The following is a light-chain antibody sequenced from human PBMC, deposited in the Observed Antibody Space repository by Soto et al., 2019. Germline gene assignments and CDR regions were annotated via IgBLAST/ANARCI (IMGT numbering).Light chain of an antibody. CDR1: QSISNF. CDR2: KAC. V-gene: IGKV1-5*03. CDR3: QPYNSYSRT. Sequence: DIQMTPSPSTLSGSVGDRVTTTCRAGQSISNFLAWYQQKPGKDATRLLYKACSLESGVPSRFSGSGAWTEFTLIISSLQPDDFATDYCQPYNSYSRTFGQGTKVDIK. J-gene: IGKJ1*01.